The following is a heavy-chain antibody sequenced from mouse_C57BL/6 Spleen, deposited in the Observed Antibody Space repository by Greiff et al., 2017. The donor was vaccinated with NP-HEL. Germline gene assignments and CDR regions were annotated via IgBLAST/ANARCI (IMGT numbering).Heavy chain of an antibody. V-gene: IGHV5-17*01. Sequence: DVKLVESGGGLVKPGGSLKLSCAASGFTFSDYGMHWVRQAPEKGLEWVAYISSGSSTIYYADTVKGRFTISSDNAKNTLFLQMTSLRSEDTVMYYGARKGGNDTMDYWGQGTSFTVTS. CDR2: ISSGSSTI. CDR3: ARKGGNDTMDY. D-gene: IGHD2-1*01. CDR1: GFTFSDYG. J-gene: IGHJ4*01.